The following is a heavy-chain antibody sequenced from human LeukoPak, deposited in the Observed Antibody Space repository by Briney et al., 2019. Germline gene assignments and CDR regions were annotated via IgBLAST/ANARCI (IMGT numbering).Heavy chain of an antibody. Sequence: SETLSLTCTVSGGSISTYYWSWIRQPPGKRLEWIGYTHYSGSTNYNPSLKSRVTISVDTSKNQFSLKLSSVTAADTAVYYCARGRRDHYVWGSYPYYFDYWGQGTLVTVSS. CDR2: THYSGST. CDR1: GGSISTYY. CDR3: ARGRRDHYVWGSYPYYFDY. V-gene: IGHV4-59*12. J-gene: IGHJ4*02. D-gene: IGHD3-16*01.